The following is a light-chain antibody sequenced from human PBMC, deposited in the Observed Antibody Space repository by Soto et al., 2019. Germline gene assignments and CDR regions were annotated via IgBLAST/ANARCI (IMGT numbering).Light chain of an antibody. CDR3: QQYGSAPRT. J-gene: IGKJ1*01. CDR1: QSVSSSY. V-gene: IGKV3-20*01. CDR2: AAS. Sequence: EIVLTHSPGTLSLSPGERATLSCRSIQSVSSSYLAWYQQKPGQAPRPLIYAASSRATGIPDRFSGSGSGTDFTLTISGLEPEDFEVYYCQQYGSAPRTFGQGTKVDIK.